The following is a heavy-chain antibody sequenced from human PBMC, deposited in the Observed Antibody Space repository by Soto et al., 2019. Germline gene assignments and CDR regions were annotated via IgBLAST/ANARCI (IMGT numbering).Heavy chain of an antibody. CDR3: ARDSRPHPSSVYYYYGMDV. V-gene: IGHV3-21*01. Sequence: GWSLRLSCASSGFTFISYSMNWVRQAPGKGLEWVSSISSSSSYIYYADSVKGRFTISRDNAKNSLYLQMNSLRAEDTAVYYCARDSRPHPSSVYYYYGMDVWGQGTTVTVSS. CDR2: ISSSSSYI. CDR1: GFTFISYS. J-gene: IGHJ6*02.